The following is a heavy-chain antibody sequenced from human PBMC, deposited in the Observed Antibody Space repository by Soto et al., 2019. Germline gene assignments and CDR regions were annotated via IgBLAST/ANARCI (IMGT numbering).Heavy chain of an antibody. D-gene: IGHD5-18*01. CDR3: ARDLRGYSNWFHP. Sequence: ASVKVSCKASGYTFTGYYIHWVREAPGQGLEWLGWINPNSGDTHYGQHFQGRVTLIADTSINTTYMQLSSLAPGDTAMYYCARDLRGYSNWFHPWGQGTLVTV. J-gene: IGHJ5*02. CDR2: INPNSGDT. V-gene: IGHV1-2*02. CDR1: GYTFTGYY.